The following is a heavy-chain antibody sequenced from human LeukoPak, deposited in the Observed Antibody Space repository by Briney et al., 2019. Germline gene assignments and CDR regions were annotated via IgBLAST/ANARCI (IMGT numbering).Heavy chain of an antibody. D-gene: IGHD1-1*01. Sequence: GGSLRLSCAASGFTFSSYAMSWVRQAPGKGLEWVSAISGSGGSTYYADSVKGRFTISRDNSKNTLYLQVSSLRAEDTAVYYCARTPPGTTWFDPWGQGTLVTVSS. V-gene: IGHV3-23*01. J-gene: IGHJ5*02. CDR1: GFTFSSYA. CDR2: ISGSGGST. CDR3: ARTPPGTTWFDP.